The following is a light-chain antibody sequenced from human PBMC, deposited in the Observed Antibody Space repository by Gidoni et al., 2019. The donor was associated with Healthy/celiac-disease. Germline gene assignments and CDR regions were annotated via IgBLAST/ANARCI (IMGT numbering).Light chain of an antibody. CDR3: QKYGSSQCS. V-gene: IGKV3-20*01. CDR2: GAS. J-gene: IGKJ2*04. Sequence: ELVLTQSPGTLSLSPGERATLSCRASQSVSSSYLAWYQQKPGQAPRLLNYGASSRATGITDRFSGSGSGTDFTLTISRLEPEDFAVYYCQKYGSSQCSFXQXTKLEIK. CDR1: QSVSSSY.